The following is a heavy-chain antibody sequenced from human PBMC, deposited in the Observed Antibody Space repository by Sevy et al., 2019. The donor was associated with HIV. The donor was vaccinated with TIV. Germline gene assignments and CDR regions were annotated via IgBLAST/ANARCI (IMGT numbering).Heavy chain of an antibody. CDR3: AREGDSSGYYSYYFDY. V-gene: IGHV4-31*03. D-gene: IGHD3-22*01. CDR2: IYYSGST. CDR1: GGSISSGGYY. J-gene: IGHJ4*02. Sequence: SETLSLTCTVSGGSISSGGYYWSWIRQHPGKGREWIGYIYYSGSTYYNPSLKSRVTISVDTSKNQFSLKLSSVTAADTAVYYCAREGDSSGYYSYYFDYWGQGTLVTVSS.